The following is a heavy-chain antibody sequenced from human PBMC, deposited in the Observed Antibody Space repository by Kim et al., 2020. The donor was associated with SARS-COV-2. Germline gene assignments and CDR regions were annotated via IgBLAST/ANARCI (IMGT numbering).Heavy chain of an antibody. CDR1: GFSFSSYS. V-gene: IGHV3-21*01. CDR3: ARDLTIMEGDNWFDA. CDR2: ININSNYR. D-gene: IGHD3-16*01. Sequence: GGSLRLSCVGSGFSFSSYSMNWVRQAPGKGLEWVASININSNYRTYADSVRGRFTISRDDATNSLFLQLSSLRVEDTAVYYCARDLTIMEGDNWFDAWGQGTPVTVSS. J-gene: IGHJ5*02.